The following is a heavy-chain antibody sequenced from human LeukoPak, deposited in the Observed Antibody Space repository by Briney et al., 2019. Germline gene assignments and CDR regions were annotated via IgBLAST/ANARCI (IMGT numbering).Heavy chain of an antibody. D-gene: IGHD3-10*01. CDR3: AKVAAWALQWFGDLPGSDF. CDR2: ISYDGVNK. Sequence: GGSLRLSCAASGFTFSSYAMHWGRQAPGKGLEWVAVISYDGVNKYYADSVKGRFTISRDNSKNTLYLQMNSLRAEDTAVYYCAKVAAWALQWFGDLPGSDFWGQGTLVTVSS. J-gene: IGHJ4*02. V-gene: IGHV3-30*18. CDR1: GFTFSSYA.